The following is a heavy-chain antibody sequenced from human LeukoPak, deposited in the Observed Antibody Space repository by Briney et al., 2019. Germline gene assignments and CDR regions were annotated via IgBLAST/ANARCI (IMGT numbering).Heavy chain of an antibody. CDR1: GFTFSSYS. CDR3: AREPTVTRTYSGSYYAFDY. CDR2: ISSSSSYI. D-gene: IGHD1-26*01. J-gene: IGHJ4*02. Sequence: GGSLRLSCAASGFTFSSYSMNWVRQAPGKGLGWVSSISSSSSYIYYADSVKGRFTISRDNAKNSLYLQMNSLRAEDTAVYYCAREPTVTRTYSGSYYAFDYWGQGTLVTVSS. V-gene: IGHV3-21*01.